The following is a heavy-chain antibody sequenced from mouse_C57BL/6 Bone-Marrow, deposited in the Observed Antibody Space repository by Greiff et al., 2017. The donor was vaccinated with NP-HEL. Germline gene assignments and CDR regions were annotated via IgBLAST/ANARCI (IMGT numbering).Heavy chain of an antibody. Sequence: VQRVESGPELVKPGASVKISCKASGYTFTDYYINWVKQRPGQGLEWIGWIFPGSGSTYYNEKFKGKATLTVDKSSSTAYMLLSSLTSEDSAVYFCAKGLLKAWFAYWGQGTLVTVSA. CDR2: IFPGSGST. D-gene: IGHD1-1*01. CDR3: AKGLLKAWFAY. J-gene: IGHJ3*01. CDR1: GYTFTDYY. V-gene: IGHV1-75*01.